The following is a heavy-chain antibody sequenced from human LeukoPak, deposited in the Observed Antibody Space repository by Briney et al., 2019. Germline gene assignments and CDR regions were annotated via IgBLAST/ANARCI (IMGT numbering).Heavy chain of an antibody. CDR1: GFTFSSYG. V-gene: IGHV3-30*02. CDR3: AKEADSSGYHEYFHH. D-gene: IGHD3-22*01. J-gene: IGHJ1*01. Sequence: PGGSLRLSCAASGFTFSSYGMHWVRQAPGKGLEWVAFIRNDGSNKHYADSVKGRFTISRDNSKNTLYLQMNSLRAEDTAVYYCAKEADSSGYHEYFHHWGQGTLVTVSS. CDR2: IRNDGSNK.